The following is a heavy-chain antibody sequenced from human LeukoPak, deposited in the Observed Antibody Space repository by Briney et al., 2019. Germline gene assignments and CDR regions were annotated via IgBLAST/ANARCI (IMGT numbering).Heavy chain of an antibody. CDR3: ARSIAAAGNGAFDI. Sequence: ASVKVSCKASGGTFSSYAISWVRQAPGQGLEWMGRIIPILGIANYAQRFQGRVTITADKSTSTAYMELSSLRSEDTAVYYCARSIAAAGNGAFDIWGQETMVTVSS. D-gene: IGHD6-13*01. CDR2: IIPILGIA. J-gene: IGHJ3*02. V-gene: IGHV1-69*04. CDR1: GGTFSSYA.